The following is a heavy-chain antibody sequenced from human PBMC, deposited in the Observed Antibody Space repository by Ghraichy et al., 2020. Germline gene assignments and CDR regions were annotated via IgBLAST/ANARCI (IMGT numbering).Heavy chain of an antibody. J-gene: IGHJ4*02. D-gene: IGHD6-13*01. CDR2: IYSGGST. CDR3: ASIPARMYSNSWYFHY. Sequence: GGSLRLSCAASGFTVSSNYMSWVRQAPGKGLEWVSVIYSGGSTYYADSVKGRFTISRDNSKNTLYLQMNSLRAEDTAVYYCASIPARMYSNSWYFHYWGQGTLVTVSS. V-gene: IGHV3-53*01. CDR1: GFTVSSNY.